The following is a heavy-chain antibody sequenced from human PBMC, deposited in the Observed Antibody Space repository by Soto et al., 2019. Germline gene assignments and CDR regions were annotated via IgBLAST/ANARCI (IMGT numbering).Heavy chain of an antibody. V-gene: IGHV5-10-1*01. CDR3: ARQPHGDYYYSGMDV. D-gene: IGHD3-10*01. CDR2: IDPSDSYT. CDR1: GYSFTSYW. J-gene: IGHJ6*02. Sequence: VESLKISCKGSGYSFTSYWISWVRQMPGKGLEWMGRIDPSDSYTNYSPSFQGHVTISADKSISTAYLQWSSLKASDTAMYYCARQPHGDYYYSGMDVWGQGTTVTVSS.